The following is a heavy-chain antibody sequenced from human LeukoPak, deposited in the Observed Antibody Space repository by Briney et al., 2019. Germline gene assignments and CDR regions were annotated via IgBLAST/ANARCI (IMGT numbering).Heavy chain of an antibody. V-gene: IGHV3-20*04. J-gene: IGHJ4*02. D-gene: IGHD2-2*01. Sequence: GGSLRLSCAASGFTFDDYGMSWVRQAPGKGLEWVSGINWNGGSTGYADSVKGQFTISRDNAKNSLYLQMNSLRAEDTALYYCARVIVVVPAAKLNYFDYWGQGTLVTVSS. CDR1: GFTFDDYG. CDR3: ARVIVVVPAAKLNYFDY. CDR2: INWNGGST.